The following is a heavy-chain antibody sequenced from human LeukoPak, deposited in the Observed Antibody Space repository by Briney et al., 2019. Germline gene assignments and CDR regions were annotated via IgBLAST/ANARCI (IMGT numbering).Heavy chain of an antibody. Sequence: PGGSLRLSCIASGFVFSRDNMNWVRQAPGKGLEWVAHISETIYYADSVQGRFTISRNNAKNSLYLQMSNLRVDDTAMYYCVREVGRPKTFYFDSWGRGTPVTVPS. CDR1: GFVFSRDN. D-gene: IGHD3-16*01. CDR3: VREVGRPKTFYFDS. CDR2: ISETI. J-gene: IGHJ4*02. V-gene: IGHV3-48*04.